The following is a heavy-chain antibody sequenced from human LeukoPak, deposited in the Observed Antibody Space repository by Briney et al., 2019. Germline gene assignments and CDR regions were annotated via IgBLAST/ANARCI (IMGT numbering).Heavy chain of an antibody. J-gene: IGHJ4*02. Sequence: TGGSLRLSCAASGFTFSSYSMNWVRQAPGKGLEWVSSISSSSSYIYYADSVKGRFTISRDNAKNSLYLQMNSLRAEDTAVYYCARLARDVLLWFGESPTEYYFDYWGQGTLVTVSS. V-gene: IGHV3-21*01. CDR3: ARLARDVLLWFGESPTEYYFDY. D-gene: IGHD3-10*01. CDR1: GFTFSSYS. CDR2: ISSSSSYI.